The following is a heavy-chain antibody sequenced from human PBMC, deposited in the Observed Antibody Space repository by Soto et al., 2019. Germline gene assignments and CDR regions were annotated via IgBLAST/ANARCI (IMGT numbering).Heavy chain of an antibody. J-gene: IGHJ6*02. D-gene: IGHD2-2*01. CDR2: IIPIFGTA. Sequence: GVSVKVSCKASGGTFSSYAISWVRQAPGQGLEWMGGIIPIFGTANYAQKFQGRVTITADESTSTAYMELSSLRSEDTAVYYCASLVVPAAMGGYYYYSMDVWGQGTTVTVSS. CDR1: GGTFSSYA. CDR3: ASLVVPAAMGGYYYYSMDV. V-gene: IGHV1-69*13.